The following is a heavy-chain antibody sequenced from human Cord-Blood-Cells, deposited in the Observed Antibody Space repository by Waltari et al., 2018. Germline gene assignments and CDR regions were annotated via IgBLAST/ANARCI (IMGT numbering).Heavy chain of an antibody. J-gene: IGHJ5*02. CDR2: IYTSGRT. CDR3: ARGFGYDSSGYYSNWFDP. V-gene: IGHV4-4*07. CDR1: GGSISSYY. D-gene: IGHD3-22*01. Sequence: QVQLQESGPGLVKPSETLSLTCTVSGGSISSYYWSWIRQPAGKGLEWIGRIYTSGRTNCNPARKSGVTMSVDTSKNRFSLKLSSVTAADTAVYYCARGFGYDSSGYYSNWFDPWGQGTLVTVSS.